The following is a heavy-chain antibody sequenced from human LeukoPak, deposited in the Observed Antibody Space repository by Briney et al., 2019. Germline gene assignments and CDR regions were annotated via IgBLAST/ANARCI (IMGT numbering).Heavy chain of an antibody. D-gene: IGHD6-6*01. J-gene: IGHJ4*02. V-gene: IGHV4-39*01. CDR3: ASPPTARAISSSGHDY. CDR2: IYYSGST. CDR1: GGSISSSSYY. Sequence: SETLSLTCTVSGGSISSSSYYWGWIRQPPGKGLEWIGNIYYSGSTYYNPSLKSRVTISVDTSKNQFSLKLSSVTAADTAVYYCASPPTARAISSSGHDYWGQGTLVTVSS.